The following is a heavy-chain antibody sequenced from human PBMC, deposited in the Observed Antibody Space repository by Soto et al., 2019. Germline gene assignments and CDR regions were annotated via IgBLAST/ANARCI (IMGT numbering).Heavy chain of an antibody. V-gene: IGHV1-69*13. D-gene: IGHD1-20*01. CDR1: GYTFTGYY. CDR2: INPIFGTA. Sequence: GASVKVSCKSSGYTFTGYYMHWVRQAPGQGLEWMGWINPIFGTANYAQKFQGRVTITADESTSTAYMELSSLRSEDTAVYYCAGSSNWNYYYYYGMDVWGQGTTVTVSS. J-gene: IGHJ6*02. CDR3: AGSSNWNYYYYYGMDV.